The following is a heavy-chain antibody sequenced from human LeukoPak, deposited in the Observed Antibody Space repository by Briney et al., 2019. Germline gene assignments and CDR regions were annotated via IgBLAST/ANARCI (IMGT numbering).Heavy chain of an antibody. CDR1: GGSFSGYY. J-gene: IGHJ4*02. CDR2: INHSGST. Sequence: PSETLSLTCAVYGGSFSGYYWSWIRRPPGKGLEWIGEINHSGSTNYNPSLKSRVTISVDTSKNQFSLKLSSVTAADTAVYYCARAGDSSGYSDYWGQGILVTVSS. V-gene: IGHV4-34*01. D-gene: IGHD3-22*01. CDR3: ARAGDSSGYSDY.